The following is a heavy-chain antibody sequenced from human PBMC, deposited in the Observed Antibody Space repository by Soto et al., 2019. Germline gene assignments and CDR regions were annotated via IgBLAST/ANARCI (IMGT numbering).Heavy chain of an antibody. D-gene: IGHD2-8*01. V-gene: IGHV1-18*01. CDR2: ISGYNGDT. Sequence: QGQLVQSGGEVKKPGASVKVSCKASGYTFTRYGISWVRQAPGQGLEWMGWISGYNGDTKYAQKFQGRVTMTVDTSTTTVYMELRSLTSDDRAVYYCAKNGQPPYYYYGMDVWGQGTTVTVSS. CDR3: AKNGQPPYYYYGMDV. J-gene: IGHJ6*02. CDR1: GYTFTRYG.